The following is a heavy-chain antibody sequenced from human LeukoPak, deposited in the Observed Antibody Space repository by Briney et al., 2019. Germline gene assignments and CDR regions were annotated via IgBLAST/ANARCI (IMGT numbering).Heavy chain of an antibody. D-gene: IGHD3-9*01. V-gene: IGHV4-39*01. CDR2: IYYSGST. CDR3: ARQYFDWPRNCGYFDY. Sequence: SETLSLTCTVSGGSISSSSYCWGWIRQPPGKGLEWIGSIYYSGSTYYNPSLKSRVTISVDTSKNQFSLKLSSVTAADTAVYYCARQYFDWPRNCGYFDYWGQGTLVTVSS. CDR1: GGSISSSSYC. J-gene: IGHJ4*02.